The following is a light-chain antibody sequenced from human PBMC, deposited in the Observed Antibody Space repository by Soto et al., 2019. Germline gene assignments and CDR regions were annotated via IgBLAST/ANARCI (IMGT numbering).Light chain of an antibody. CDR3: QQYNNWTYT. Sequence: EIVMTQSPATLSVSPGERATLSCRASQSVSSNLAWYQQKPGQAPRLLIYGASTRATGIPARFSGSGSGTEFTLTISSLKSEDFAVYYCQQYNNWTYTFGQGTKV. CDR1: QSVSSN. CDR2: GAS. V-gene: IGKV3-15*01. J-gene: IGKJ2*01.